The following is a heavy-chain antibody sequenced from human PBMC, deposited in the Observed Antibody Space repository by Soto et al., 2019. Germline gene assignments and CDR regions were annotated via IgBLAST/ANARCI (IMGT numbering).Heavy chain of an antibody. V-gene: IGHV4-34*01. CDR3: ARRGIAARPFTGWNYYYYMDV. Sequence: SETLSLTCAVYGGSFSGYYWSWIRQPPGKGLEWIGEINHSGSTNYNPSLKSRVTISVDTSKNQFSLKLSSVTAADTAVYYCARRGIAARPFTGWNYYYYMDVWGKGTTVTVSS. CDR2: INHSGST. J-gene: IGHJ6*03. D-gene: IGHD6-6*01. CDR1: GGSFSGYY.